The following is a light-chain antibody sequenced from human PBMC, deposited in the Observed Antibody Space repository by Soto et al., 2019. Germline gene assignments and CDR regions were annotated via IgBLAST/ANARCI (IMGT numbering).Light chain of an antibody. J-gene: IGKJ1*01. V-gene: IGKV1-33*01. Sequence: DRVTITCQASQNITNNLSWYQQKPGKAPNLLIYHASKLAKGVTSRFSGSGSGTDFSFIITSLQREDLAKYYCQQYENYWTFGQGTKVDSK. CDR1: QNITNN. CDR2: HAS. CDR3: QQYENYWT.